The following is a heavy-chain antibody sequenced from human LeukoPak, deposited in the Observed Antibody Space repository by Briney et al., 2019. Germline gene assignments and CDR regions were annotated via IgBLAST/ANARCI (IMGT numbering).Heavy chain of an antibody. CDR1: GFTFSTHW. J-gene: IGHJ4*02. V-gene: IGHV3-7*01. CDR3: SREDYFGSGSPAY. D-gene: IGHD3-10*01. Sequence: GGSLRLSCAASGFTFSTHWMSWVRQAPGKGLERVANIKQDGSEKHYVDSVKGRFTISRDNTNNSLFLQMDSLRAEDTAFYYCSREDYFGSGSPAYWGQGTLVTVSS. CDR2: IKQDGSEK.